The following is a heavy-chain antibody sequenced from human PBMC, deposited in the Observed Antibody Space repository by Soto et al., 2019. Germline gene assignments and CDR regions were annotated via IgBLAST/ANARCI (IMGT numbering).Heavy chain of an antibody. V-gene: IGHV3-53*01. CDR2: IYSDGST. CDR1: GFIVNSNY. J-gene: IGHJ4*02. CDR3: ARARSTVVGLFDY. D-gene: IGHD6-19*01. Sequence: EVQLVESGGGLIQPGGSLRLSCAASGFIVNSNYLTWVRQAPGKGLEWVSVIYSDGSTYYADSVKGRFTISRDNSKNTLYLQMNRLRAEDTAVYSCARARSTVVGLFDYWGQGTLVTVSS.